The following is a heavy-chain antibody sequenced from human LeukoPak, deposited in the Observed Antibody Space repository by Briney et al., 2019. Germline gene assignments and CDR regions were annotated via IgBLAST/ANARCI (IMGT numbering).Heavy chain of an antibody. Sequence: PGGSLRLSCAASGFTFSSYGMSWVRQAPGKGLEWVSSISSTGGTTYYADSVKGRFTISRGNSKNTLYLQMNSLRAEDTATYYCAKNGDRGAYCSGGTCYPFYYYYIDVWGKGTTVTISS. V-gene: IGHV3-23*01. CDR3: AKNGDRGAYCSGGTCYPFYYYYIDV. CDR1: GFTFSSYG. D-gene: IGHD2-15*01. CDR2: ISSTGGTT. J-gene: IGHJ6*03.